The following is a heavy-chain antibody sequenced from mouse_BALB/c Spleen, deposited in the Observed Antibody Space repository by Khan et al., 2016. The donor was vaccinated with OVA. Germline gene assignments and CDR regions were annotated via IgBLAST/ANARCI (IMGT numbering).Heavy chain of an antibody. Sequence: EVQLQESGPGLVKPSQSLSLTCTVTGYSITTDYAWNWIRQFPGNKLEWMGYISYRGSTSYNPSLKSRISITRDTSKNQFFLQLNSVTTEDTATFDCGRLGPGCSYWGQGTLVTVSA. D-gene: IGHD4-1*01. CDR1: GYSITTDYA. V-gene: IGHV3-2*02. CDR3: GRLGPGCSY. J-gene: IGHJ3*01. CDR2: ISYRGST.